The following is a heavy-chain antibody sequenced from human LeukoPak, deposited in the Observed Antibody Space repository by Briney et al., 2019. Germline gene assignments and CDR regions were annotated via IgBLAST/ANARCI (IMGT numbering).Heavy chain of an antibody. J-gene: IGHJ5*02. CDR1: GGPISSYY. CDR2: IYTSGTR. D-gene: IGHD6-6*01. CDR3: ARHPWKAARPGYWFDP. Sequence: SETLSLTCIVSGGPISSYYWSWIRQSPGKGLEWIGYIYTSGTRKYNPSFKSRVTMSMDTSKNQFSLKLNSMTAADTAVYHCARHPWKAARPGYWFDPWGQGSLVTVSS. V-gene: IGHV4-59*08.